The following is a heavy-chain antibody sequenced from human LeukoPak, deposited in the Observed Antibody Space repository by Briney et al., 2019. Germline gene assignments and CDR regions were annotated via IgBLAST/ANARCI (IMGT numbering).Heavy chain of an antibody. J-gene: IGHJ4*02. Sequence: GGSLRLSCAASAFTFSGYWVHWVRQTPGKGLVWLSRITPDGSGTNYADSVKGRFTISRDNAKNTLYLQMNSLRAEDTAVYYCARDVVYGSGSLDYWGQGTLVTVSS. CDR3: ARDVVYGSGSLDY. D-gene: IGHD3-10*01. V-gene: IGHV3-74*01. CDR2: ITPDGSGT. CDR1: AFTFSGYW.